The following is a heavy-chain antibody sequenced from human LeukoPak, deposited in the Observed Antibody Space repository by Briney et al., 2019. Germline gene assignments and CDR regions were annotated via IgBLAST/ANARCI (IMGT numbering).Heavy chain of an antibody. CDR1: GYTFTSYD. CDR2: MNPNSGNT. V-gene: IGHV1-8*03. CDR3: ARSVLRFLEWKAGDYYYYMDV. J-gene: IGHJ6*03. Sequence: ASVKVSCKASGYTFTSYDINWVRQAPGQGLEWMGWMNPNSGNTGYAQKFQGRVTITRNTSISTAYMELSSLRSEDTAVYYCARSVLRFLEWKAGDYYYYMDVWGKGTTVTVSS. D-gene: IGHD3-3*01.